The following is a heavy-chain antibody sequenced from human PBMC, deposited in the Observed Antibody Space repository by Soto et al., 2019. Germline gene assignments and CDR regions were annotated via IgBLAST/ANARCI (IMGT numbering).Heavy chain of an antibody. CDR2: IYYSGST. J-gene: IGHJ4*02. CDR3: ARQDGGTHGS. D-gene: IGHD2-15*01. Sequence: QLQLQESGPGLVKPSETLSLTCTVSGGSISSSSHYWAWIRQPPGKRLEWIGSIYYSGSTYYNPSLKSRLTTSIDTSKNQSPLRLTSVTAADTAVYFCARQDGGTHGSWGQRTLVTVSS. V-gene: IGHV4-39*01. CDR1: GGSISSSSHY.